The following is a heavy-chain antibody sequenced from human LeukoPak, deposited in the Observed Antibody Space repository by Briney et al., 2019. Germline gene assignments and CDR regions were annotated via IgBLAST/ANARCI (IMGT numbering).Heavy chain of an antibody. D-gene: IGHD1-26*01. CDR3: AKVVGATTRGYFDY. V-gene: IGHV3-23*01. CDR1: GFIFSSCA. J-gene: IGHJ4*02. Sequence: GGSLRLSCAASGFIFSSCAMNWVRQGPGKGLEWVSGISGSGGSTYYADSVKGRFTISRDNSKNTLYLQMNSLRAEDTAVYYCAKVVGATTRGYFDYWGQGTLVTVSS. CDR2: ISGSGGST.